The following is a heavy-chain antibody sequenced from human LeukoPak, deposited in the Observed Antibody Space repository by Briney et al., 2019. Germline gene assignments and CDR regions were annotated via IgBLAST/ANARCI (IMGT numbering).Heavy chain of an antibody. Sequence: PSETLSLTCAVYGGSFSGYYWSWIRQPPGKGLEWIGEINHSGSTNYNPSLKSRVTISVDTSKNQFSLKLSSVTAADTAVYYCARGSGKTIGEGLVPFDYWGQGTLVTVPS. CDR3: ARGSGKTIGEGLVPFDY. CDR1: GGSFSGYY. D-gene: IGHD3/OR15-3a*01. V-gene: IGHV4-34*01. CDR2: INHSGST. J-gene: IGHJ4*02.